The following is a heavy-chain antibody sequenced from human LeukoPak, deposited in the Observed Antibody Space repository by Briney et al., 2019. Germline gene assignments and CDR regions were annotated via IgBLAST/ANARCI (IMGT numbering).Heavy chain of an antibody. D-gene: IGHD3-16*01. V-gene: IGHV1-18*01. CDR2: IDASNANT. CDR1: GYTFTTYG. CDR3: ARDYDYVPDF. J-gene: IGHJ4*02. Sequence: ASVKVSCKASGYTFTTYGISWMRQAPGQGLEWMGWIDASNANTNYAQKVQGRVTITTDTSTTTVYMELRSLRFDDTAVYYCARDYDYVPDFWGQGTLVTVSS.